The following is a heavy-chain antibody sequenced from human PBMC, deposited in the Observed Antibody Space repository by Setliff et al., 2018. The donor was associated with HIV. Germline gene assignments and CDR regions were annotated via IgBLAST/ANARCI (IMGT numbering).Heavy chain of an antibody. CDR1: GFSLSSSGEG. Sequence: SGPTLVNPTQTLTLTCSFSGFSLSSSGEGVGWIRQPPGKALEWLTLIYWDDDKRYSPSLWSRLTITKDTSKNQVVLTMTNMDPVDTATYYCAHRPLRGGSGAYRFDPWGQGTLVTVSS. CDR2: IYWDDDK. CDR3: AHRPLRGGSGAYRFDP. V-gene: IGHV2-5*02. D-gene: IGHD2-15*01. J-gene: IGHJ5*02.